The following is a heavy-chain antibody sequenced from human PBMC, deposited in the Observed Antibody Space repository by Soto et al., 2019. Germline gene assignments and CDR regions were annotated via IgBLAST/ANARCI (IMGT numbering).Heavy chain of an antibody. J-gene: IGHJ3*02. CDR2: VNNDGSGT. CDR1: GFTFSSYW. D-gene: IGHD6-13*01. CDR3: TRGGYMHAFDM. Sequence: GGSLRLSCAASGFTFSSYWMHWVRQAPGKGLVWVSRVNNDGSGTIYADSVKGRFAISRDNAKNTVYLEMNSLRAEDTARYFCTRGGYMHAFDMWGQGTMVTVSS. V-gene: IGHV3-74*01.